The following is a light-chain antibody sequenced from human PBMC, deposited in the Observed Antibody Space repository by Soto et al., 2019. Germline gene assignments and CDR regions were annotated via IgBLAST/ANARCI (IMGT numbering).Light chain of an antibody. Sequence: DIPMTQSPSTLSASVGDRVIITCRASQSVSGWLAWYRQKPGKAPELLIYSASTLETGVPSRFSGSGSGTDFTLTVSSLQREDFATYYCQQYERYPLTFGRGTKVEIK. CDR1: QSVSGW. CDR3: QQYERYPLT. J-gene: IGKJ4*01. CDR2: SAS. V-gene: IGKV1-5*03.